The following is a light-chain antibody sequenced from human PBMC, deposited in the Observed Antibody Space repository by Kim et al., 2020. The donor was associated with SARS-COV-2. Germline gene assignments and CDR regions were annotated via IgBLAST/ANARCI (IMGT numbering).Light chain of an antibody. CDR2: GAS. Sequence: EIVLTQSPGTLSLSPGERATLSCRASQSVSSSYLAWYQQIPGQAPRLLIYGASSRATGIPDRFSGSGSGTDFTLTISRLEPEDFAVYYCQQYGSSGTFGQGTKVDIK. CDR1: QSVSSSY. CDR3: QQYGSSGT. V-gene: IGKV3-20*01. J-gene: IGKJ1*01.